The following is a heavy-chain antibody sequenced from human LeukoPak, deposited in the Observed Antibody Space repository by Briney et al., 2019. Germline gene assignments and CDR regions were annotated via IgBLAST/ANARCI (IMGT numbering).Heavy chain of an antibody. Sequence: KSSETLSLTCTVSGGSISRYYWSWIRQPAGRGLEWIGRIYSSGTTNYNPSLKSRVTMSVDTSKNQFSLKLSSVTAADTAVYYCARGGSSAAAVFDYWGQGTLATVSS. CDR2: IYSSGTT. J-gene: IGHJ4*02. D-gene: IGHD6-13*01. CDR1: GGSISRYY. CDR3: ARGGSSAAAVFDY. V-gene: IGHV4-4*07.